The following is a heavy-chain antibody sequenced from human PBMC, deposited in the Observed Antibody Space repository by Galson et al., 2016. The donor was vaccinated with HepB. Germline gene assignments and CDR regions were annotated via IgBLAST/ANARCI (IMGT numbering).Heavy chain of an antibody. Sequence: SLRLSCAASGFSFGSYAMHWVRQTPAKGLEWVAVISGDGTNKYYADSVKGRFTISRDNSKSTLYLQMSSLRADDTAVYSCARKSMAGPRSYFDYWGQGTLVTVSS. D-gene: IGHD6-19*01. V-gene: IGHV3-30*03. CDR3: ARKSMAGPRSYFDY. J-gene: IGHJ4*02. CDR1: GFSFGSYA. CDR2: ISGDGTNK.